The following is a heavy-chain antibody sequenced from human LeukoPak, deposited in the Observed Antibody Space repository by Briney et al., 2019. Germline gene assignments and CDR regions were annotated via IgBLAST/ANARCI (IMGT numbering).Heavy chain of an antibody. V-gene: IGHV4-39*07. CDR2: IYYSGST. J-gene: IGHJ4*02. CDR1: GGSISSSSYY. Sequence: SETLSLTCTVSGGSISSSSYYWGWIRQPPGKGLEWIGSIYYSGSTYYNPSLKSRVTISVDTSKNQFSLKLSSVTAADTAVYYCARGGSYSASLGYWGQGTLVTVSS. D-gene: IGHD1-26*01. CDR3: ARGGSYSASLGY.